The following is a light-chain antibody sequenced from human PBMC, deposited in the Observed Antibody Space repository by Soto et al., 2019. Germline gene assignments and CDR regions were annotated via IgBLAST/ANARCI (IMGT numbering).Light chain of an antibody. J-gene: IGKJ3*01. Sequence: IQMTQSPSSVSASVGDRVTITCRASQDISSLLAWYQHKPGKAPKLLIYAATTFQSGVPSRFSGSESGTEFTLTISSLQPDDFATYYCQQADTFPFTFGPGTKVDMK. CDR1: QDISSL. CDR3: QQADTFPFT. CDR2: AAT. V-gene: IGKV1-12*01.